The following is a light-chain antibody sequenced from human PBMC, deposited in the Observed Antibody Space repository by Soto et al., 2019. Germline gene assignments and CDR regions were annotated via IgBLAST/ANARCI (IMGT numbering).Light chain of an antibody. CDR1: SSNIGSNT. CDR2: SNN. J-gene: IGLJ1*01. V-gene: IGLV1-44*01. CDR3: AAWDDSLNGPNYV. Sequence: QAVVTQPTSASGTPGQRVTISCSGSSSNIGSNTVNWYQQLPGTAPKLLIYSNNQRPSGVPDRFSGSNSGTSASLAISGLQSEDEADYYCAAWDDSLNGPNYVFGTGTKLTVL.